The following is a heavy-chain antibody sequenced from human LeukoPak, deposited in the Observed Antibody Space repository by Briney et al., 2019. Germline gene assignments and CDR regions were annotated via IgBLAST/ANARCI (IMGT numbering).Heavy chain of an antibody. CDR1: GFTFSSYS. V-gene: IGHV3-21*04. Sequence: GGSLRLSCAASGFTFSSYSMNWVRQAPGKGLEWVSSISSSSSYIYYADSVKGRLTISRDNSKNTLYLQMNSLRAEDTAVYYCAKWLEGYTSDFDYWGRGTLVTVSS. D-gene: IGHD5-24*01. CDR2: ISSSSSYI. J-gene: IGHJ4*02. CDR3: AKWLEGYTSDFDY.